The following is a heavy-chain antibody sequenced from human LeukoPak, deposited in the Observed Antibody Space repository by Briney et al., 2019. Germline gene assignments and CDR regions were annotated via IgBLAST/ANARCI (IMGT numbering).Heavy chain of an antibody. D-gene: IGHD3-16*02. CDR3: AREGGSYRPLDY. CDR2: VNLQCGT. Sequence: SETLSLTCDVSGGSITQTNYWTWVRRPPGKGLEWIGEVNLQCGTNYNPSLLRRVAISVDTSANHVSLQMTSVTAADTAVYYCAREGGSYRPLDYSGQGTLVTVSS. J-gene: IGHJ4*02. V-gene: IGHV4-4*02. CDR1: GGSITQTNY.